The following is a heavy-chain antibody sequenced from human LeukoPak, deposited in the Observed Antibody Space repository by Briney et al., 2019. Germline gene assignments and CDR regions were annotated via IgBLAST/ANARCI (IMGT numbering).Heavy chain of an antibody. CDR1: GYSFTNYW. Sequence: GESLKISCKGFGYSFTNYWIAWVRQMPGKGLEWMGIIYPGDSDTRYSPSFQGQVTISADKSISTAYLQWSSLKASDTAMYYCAQGRGQIVGATRPGAFDIWGQGTMVTVSS. J-gene: IGHJ3*02. CDR3: AQGRGQIVGATRPGAFDI. CDR2: IYPGDSDT. D-gene: IGHD1-26*01. V-gene: IGHV5-51*01.